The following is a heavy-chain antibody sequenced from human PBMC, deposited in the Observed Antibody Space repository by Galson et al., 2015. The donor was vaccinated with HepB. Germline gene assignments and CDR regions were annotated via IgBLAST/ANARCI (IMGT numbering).Heavy chain of an antibody. J-gene: IGHJ4*02. CDR1: GGSISSYY. V-gene: IGHV4-59*08. D-gene: IGHD4-23*01. Sequence: SETLSLTCTVSGGSISSYYWSWIRQPPGKGLEWIGYISYSGSTNYNPSLKSRVTISVDTSKDQFSLKLSSVTAADTAVYYCARHNIPGTVVTPTFDYWCQVTLFTVSS. CDR3: ARHNIPGTVVTPTFDY. CDR2: ISYSGST.